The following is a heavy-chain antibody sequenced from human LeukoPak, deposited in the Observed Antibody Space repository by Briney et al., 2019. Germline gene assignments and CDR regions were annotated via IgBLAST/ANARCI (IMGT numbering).Heavy chain of an antibody. J-gene: IGHJ4*02. CDR1: ALTFSSYW. CDR2: IKEDGSEQ. CDR3: VRDSYSRDLDY. V-gene: IGHV3-7*01. Sequence: GGSLRLSCAASALTFSSYWMSWVRQPPGKGLEWVANIKEDGSEQYYVDSLKGRFTISRDNAKNSLYLQMNSLRAEDTAVYYCVRDSYSRDLDYWGQGTLVTVSS. D-gene: IGHD3-22*01.